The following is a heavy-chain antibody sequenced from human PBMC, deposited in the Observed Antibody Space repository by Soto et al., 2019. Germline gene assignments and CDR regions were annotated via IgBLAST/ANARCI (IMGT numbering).Heavy chain of an antibody. D-gene: IGHD1-7*01. CDR1: WDSVFRSSAA. CDR2: TYDRAKWYN. J-gene: IGHJ6*02. Sequence: QIPSLTCAISWDSVFRSSAAPNSSRQSQSRSIDWLGRTYDRAKWYNVYALSLKSRMTINPDTSKNQFSLQLNSVSPEDTSVYSCASKLELRAGSYYYYGLDVWGQGTTV. V-gene: IGHV6-1*01. CDR3: ASKLELRAGSYYYYGLDV.